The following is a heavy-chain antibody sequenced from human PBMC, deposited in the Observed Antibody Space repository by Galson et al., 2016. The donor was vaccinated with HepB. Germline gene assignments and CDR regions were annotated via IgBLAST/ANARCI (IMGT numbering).Heavy chain of an antibody. V-gene: IGHV3-21*06. CDR2: ISSSSSYI. J-gene: IGHJ4*02. CDR1: GFTFSSYS. Sequence: SLRLSCAASGFTFSSYSMNWVRQAPGKGLEWVSSISSSSSYINYADSVKGRFTISRDNSKNTLYLQMNSLRAEDTAVYYCARGLRFLEWFSDYWGQGTLVTVSS. CDR3: ARGLRFLEWFSDY. D-gene: IGHD3-3*01.